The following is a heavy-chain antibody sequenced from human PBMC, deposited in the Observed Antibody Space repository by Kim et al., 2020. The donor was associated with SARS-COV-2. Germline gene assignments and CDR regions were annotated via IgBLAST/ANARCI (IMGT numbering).Heavy chain of an antibody. J-gene: IGHJ4*01. CDR3: AKTLLPMTIFGVAPEY. CDR2: ISGSAHTT. D-gene: IGHD3-3*01. CDR1: GFTFSNYA. V-gene: IGHV3-23*01. Sequence: GGSLRLSCAASGFTFSNYAMSWVRQAPGKGLEWVSAISGSAHTTYYADSVKGRFTISRDNSKNTLSLRMNSLRAEDTAVYYCAKTLLPMTIFGVAPEYWGQGTLVAVSS.